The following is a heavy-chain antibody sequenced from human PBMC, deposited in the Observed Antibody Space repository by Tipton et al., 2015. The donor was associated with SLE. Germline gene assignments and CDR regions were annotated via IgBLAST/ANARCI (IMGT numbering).Heavy chain of an antibody. Sequence: GSLRLSCAASGFTFDDYAMHWVRQAPGKGLEWVSSISSSSSYIYYADSVKGRFTISRDNSKNTLYLQMNSLRAEDTAVYYCAKEGGDSSGWYWERAFDYWGQGTLVTVSS. J-gene: IGHJ4*02. D-gene: IGHD6-19*01. V-gene: IGHV3-21*04. CDR2: ISSSSSYI. CDR3: AKEGGDSSGWYWERAFDY. CDR1: GFTFDDYA.